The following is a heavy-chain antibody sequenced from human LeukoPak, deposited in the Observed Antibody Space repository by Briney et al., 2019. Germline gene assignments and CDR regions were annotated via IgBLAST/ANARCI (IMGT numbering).Heavy chain of an antibody. CDR3: ARLPTGYPNWFDS. D-gene: IGHD3-9*01. CDR2: VYSTGTT. J-gene: IGHJ5*01. Sequence: PSETLSLTCTVSGGSVNTTPYYWAWIRQPPGKGMEWIGNVYSTGTTYYNASLRSRATISVDTSKNHFSLNLNSVTAADTAIYFCARLPTGYPNWFDSWGQGILVTVSS. V-gene: IGHV4-39*01. CDR1: GGSVNTTPYY.